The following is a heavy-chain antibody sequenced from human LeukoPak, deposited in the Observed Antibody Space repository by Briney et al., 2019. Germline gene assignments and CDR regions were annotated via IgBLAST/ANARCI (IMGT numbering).Heavy chain of an antibody. D-gene: IGHD3/OR15-3a*01. V-gene: IGHV3-53*01. CDR3: ARVFVMILDY. CDR2: LYSGGST. J-gene: IGHJ4*02. Sequence: GGSLRLSCAASGFTVSSNYMSWVRQAPGKGLEWVSVLYSGGSTYYADSVKGRFTISTDISKNTLYLQMNSLRAEDTAVYYCARVFVMILDYWSQGTLVTVSS. CDR1: GFTVSSNY.